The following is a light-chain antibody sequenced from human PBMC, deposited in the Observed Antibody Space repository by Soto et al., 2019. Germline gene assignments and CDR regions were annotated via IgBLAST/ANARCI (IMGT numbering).Light chain of an antibody. CDR3: QQYGTSPWT. J-gene: IGKJ1*01. V-gene: IGKV3-20*01. CDR1: RGVPSNY. Sequence: VLTQSPGTLSLSPGESATLSCRASRGVPSNYLAWYQQKPGQAPRLLIYGASSRATGIPDRFSGSGSGTDCTLRLSRLEPEDFAVYYCQQYGTSPWTFGQGTKVESK. CDR2: GAS.